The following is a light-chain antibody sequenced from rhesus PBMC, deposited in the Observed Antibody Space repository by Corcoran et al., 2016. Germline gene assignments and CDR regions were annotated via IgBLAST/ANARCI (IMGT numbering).Light chain of an antibody. CDR1: QGISSW. J-gene: IGKJ3*01. V-gene: IGKV1-18*01. Sequence: DIQMTQSPSSLSASVGDKVTITCRASQGISSWLAWYQQKPGKAPKLLIYKASTLQSGVPSRFSGSGSGTDYTFPISSLQSEDVATYYCQHNYGTPFTFGPGTKLDIK. CDR3: QHNYGTPFT. CDR2: KAS.